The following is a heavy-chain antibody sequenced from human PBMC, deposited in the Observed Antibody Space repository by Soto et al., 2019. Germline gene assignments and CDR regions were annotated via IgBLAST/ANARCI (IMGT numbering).Heavy chain of an antibody. D-gene: IGHD5-18*01. CDR3: AKGGYSYGSAP. Sequence: EVQLLESGGGLVQPGGSLRLSCAASGFTFSSYAMSWVRQAPGKGLEWVSAISGSGGSTYYADSVKGRFTISRDNSKNPLCLQMNSRRAEDTAVYYCAKGGYSYGSAPWGQGTLVTVSS. J-gene: IGHJ5*02. CDR1: GFTFSSYA. V-gene: IGHV3-23*01. CDR2: ISGSGGST.